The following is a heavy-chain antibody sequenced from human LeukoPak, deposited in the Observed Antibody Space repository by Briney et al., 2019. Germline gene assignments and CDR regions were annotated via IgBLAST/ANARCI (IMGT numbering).Heavy chain of an antibody. D-gene: IGHD6-13*01. CDR1: GFTFSSYA. CDR2: ISYDGSNK. V-gene: IGHV3-30-3*01. CDR3: TTGGIATAADYYYYGMDV. J-gene: IGHJ6*02. Sequence: GGSLRLSCAASGFTFSSYAMHWLRQAPGKALEWVAVISYDGSNKYYADSVKGRFTISRDNSKNTLYLQMNSLRAEDTAVYYCTTGGIATAADYYYYGMDVWGQGTTVTVSS.